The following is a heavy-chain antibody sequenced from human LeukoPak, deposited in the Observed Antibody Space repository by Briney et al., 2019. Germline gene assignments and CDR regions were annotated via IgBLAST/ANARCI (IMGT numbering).Heavy chain of an antibody. J-gene: IGHJ4*02. V-gene: IGHV3-20*04. CDR2: INWNGGST. Sequence: GGSLRLSCAASGYTFDEYGMSWVRQAPGKGLEWVSGINWNGGSTGYADSVKGRFTISRDNAKNSLYLQMNSLRAEDTALYYCARDGAWALTTVTTGPSDYWGQGTLVTVSS. D-gene: IGHD4-17*01. CDR1: GYTFDEYG. CDR3: ARDGAWALTTVTTGPSDY.